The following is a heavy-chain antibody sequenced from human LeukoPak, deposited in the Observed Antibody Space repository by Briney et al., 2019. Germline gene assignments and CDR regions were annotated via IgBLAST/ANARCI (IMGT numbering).Heavy chain of an antibody. J-gene: IGHJ4*02. CDR1: GFTFSSYA. V-gene: IGHV3-23*01. CDR3: AKKGYYDGSGYYMYYFDH. CDR2: ISGSGGST. D-gene: IGHD3-22*01. Sequence: GGSLRLSCAASGFTFSSYAMSWVRQAPGKGLEWVSAISGSGGSTYYADSVKGRFTISRDDSKNTLYLQMNSLRAEDTAVYYCAKKGYYDGSGYYMYYFDHWGQGTLVTVSS.